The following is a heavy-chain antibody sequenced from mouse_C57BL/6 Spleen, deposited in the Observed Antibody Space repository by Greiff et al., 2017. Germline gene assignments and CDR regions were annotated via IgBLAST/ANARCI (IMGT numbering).Heavy chain of an antibody. CDR2: IYPGDGDT. D-gene: IGHD3-2*02. V-gene: IGHV1-82*01. Sequence: QVQLQQSGPELVKPGASVKISCKASGYAFSSSWMNWVKQRPGKGLEWIGRIYPGDGDTNYNGKFKGKATLTADKSSSTAYMQLSSLTSEDSAVYFCARSSSTAQALMDYWGQGTSVTVSS. CDR1: GYAFSSSW. J-gene: IGHJ4*01. CDR3: ARSSSTAQALMDY.